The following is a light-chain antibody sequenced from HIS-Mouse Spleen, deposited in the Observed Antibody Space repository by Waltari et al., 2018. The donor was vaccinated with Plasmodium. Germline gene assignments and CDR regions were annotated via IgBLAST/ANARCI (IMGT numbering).Light chain of an antibody. CDR1: QSVSSN. J-gene: IGKJ2*01. CDR2: GAS. V-gene: IGKV3-15*01. Sequence: DIVIPPSPSTLSVSPGDSPTLSCRASQSVSSNLACYQQKPGQAPRLLIYGASTRATGIPARFSGSGSGTEFTLTISSMQSEDFAVYYCQQYNNWPPYTFGQGTKLEIK. CDR3: QQYNNWPPYT.